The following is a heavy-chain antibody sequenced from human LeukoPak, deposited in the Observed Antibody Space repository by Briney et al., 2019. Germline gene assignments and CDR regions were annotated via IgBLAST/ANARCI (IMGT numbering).Heavy chain of an antibody. CDR1: GGSISSGSYY. V-gene: IGHV4-61*02. CDR2: IYTSGST. D-gene: IGHD2-2*01. J-gene: IGHJ6*03. Sequence: PSQTLSLTCTVSGGSISSGSYYWSWIRQPAGKGLEWIGRIYTSGSTNYNPSLKSRVTISVDTSKNQFSLELSSVTAADTAVYYCARERGNDIVVVPAAKRWDYYYYYMDVWGKGTTVTVSS. CDR3: ARERGNDIVVVPAAKRWDYYYYYMDV.